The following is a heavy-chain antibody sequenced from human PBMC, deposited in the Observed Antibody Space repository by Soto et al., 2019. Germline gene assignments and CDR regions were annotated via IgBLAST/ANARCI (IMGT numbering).Heavy chain of an antibody. CDR2: IIPIFGTA. V-gene: IGHV1-69*13. J-gene: IGHJ6*02. CDR3: ARERGTYYYDSSGASTYYYYGMDV. Sequence: LVKVSCKASGGTFSSYAISWVRQAPGQGLEWMGGIIPIFGTANYAQKFQGRVTITADESTSTAYMELSSLRSEDTAVYYCARERGTYYYDSSGASTYYYYGMDVWGQGTTVTVSS. D-gene: IGHD3-22*01. CDR1: GGTFSSYA.